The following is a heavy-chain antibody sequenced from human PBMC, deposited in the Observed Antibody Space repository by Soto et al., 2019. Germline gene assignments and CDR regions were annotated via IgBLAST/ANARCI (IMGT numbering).Heavy chain of an antibody. CDR1: GGSFSGYY. Sequence: PSETICLTYTVYGGSFSGYYWSWIRKHPGKGLEWIGEINQSGSTNYKSSLKSRVTISVDTSKNQFSLKLSSVTAADTAVYYCAAADWGHNFYYGMDVWGQGTTVTVSS. J-gene: IGHJ6*02. D-gene: IGHD7-27*01. CDR2: INQSGST. CDR3: AAADWGHNFYYGMDV. V-gene: IGHV4-34*01.